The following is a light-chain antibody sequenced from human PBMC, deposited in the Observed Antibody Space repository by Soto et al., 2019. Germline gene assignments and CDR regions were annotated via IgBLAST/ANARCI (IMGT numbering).Light chain of an antibody. CDR3: QQYDNLPLT. Sequence: DIQMTQSPSSLSASVGDRVTITCQASQDISNYLNWYQQKPGKAPKLLIYDASNLETGVPARFGGRGSGTDFTFTISSLQPEDIATYYCQQYDNLPLTFGGGNKVEIK. V-gene: IGKV1-33*01. J-gene: IGKJ4*01. CDR2: DAS. CDR1: QDISNY.